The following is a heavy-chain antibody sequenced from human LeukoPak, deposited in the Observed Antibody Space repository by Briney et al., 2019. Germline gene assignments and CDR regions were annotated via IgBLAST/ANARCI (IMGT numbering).Heavy chain of an antibody. Sequence: GESLKISCKGSGYSFTSYWISWVRQMPGKGLEWMGRIDPSDSYTNYSPSFQGHVTISADKSISTAYVQWSSLKASDTAMYYCFTSAGTEPYFGYWGQGTLVTVSS. V-gene: IGHV5-10-1*01. CDR3: FTSAGTEPYFGY. D-gene: IGHD1-1*01. J-gene: IGHJ4*02. CDR1: GYSFTSYW. CDR2: IDPSDSYT.